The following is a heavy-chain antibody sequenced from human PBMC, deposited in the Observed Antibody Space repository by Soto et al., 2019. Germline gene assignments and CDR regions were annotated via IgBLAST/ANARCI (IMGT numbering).Heavy chain of an antibody. CDR2: IYKNGGT. V-gene: IGHV4-30-4*01. CDR1: GDSINSGGHS. CDR3: ARGGGVWGTSRRTNPYYYDF. J-gene: IGHJ4*02. Sequence: TLAPTCSVAGDSINSGGHSWNWIRQPPGKRLEWIGYIYKNGGTYYNPSLTSRVIMSVDTSKNQFSLRLTSVTAEDTAVYYCARGGGVWGTSRRTNPYYYDFWGRGTLVTVSS. D-gene: IGHD3-16*01.